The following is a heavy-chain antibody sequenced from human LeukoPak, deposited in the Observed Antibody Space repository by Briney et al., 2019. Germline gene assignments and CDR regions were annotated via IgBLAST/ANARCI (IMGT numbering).Heavy chain of an antibody. CDR3: AREGGSYYFDAFDI. CDR1: GGTFSSYT. CDR2: IIPILGIA. V-gene: IGHV1-69*02. J-gene: IGHJ3*02. Sequence: GASVKVSCKASGGTFSSYTISWVRQAPGQGLEWMGRIIPILGIANYAQKFQGRVTITADKSTSTAYMELSSLRSEDTAVYYCAREGGSYYFDAFDIWGQGTVVTVSS. D-gene: IGHD1-26*01.